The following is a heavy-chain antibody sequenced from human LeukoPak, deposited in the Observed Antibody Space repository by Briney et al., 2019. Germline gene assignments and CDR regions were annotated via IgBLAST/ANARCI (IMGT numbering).Heavy chain of an antibody. CDR3: ARVYSSSWYFGY. V-gene: IGHV1-2*07. J-gene: IGHJ4*02. CDR2: INPNSSDT. CDR1: GYTFTGYY. Sequence: GASVKLSCKASGYTFTGYYIHWVRQAPGQGLEWMGWINPNSSDTNYAHKFQGRVTMTRDTCISTAYMELRRLRYEDTAVYYCARVYSSSWYFGYWGQGTLVTVSS. D-gene: IGHD6-13*01.